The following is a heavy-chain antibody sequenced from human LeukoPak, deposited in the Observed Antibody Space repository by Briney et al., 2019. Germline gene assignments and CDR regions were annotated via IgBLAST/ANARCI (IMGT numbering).Heavy chain of an antibody. D-gene: IGHD2-15*01. Sequence: SETLSLTCTVSGGSISSYYWSWIRQPAGKGLEWIGRIYTSGSTNYNPSLKSRVTMSVDTSKNQFSLKLSSVTAADTAVYYCARHFLGSPAGVDWFDPWGQGTLVTVSS. CDR2: IYTSGST. J-gene: IGHJ5*02. CDR3: ARHFLGSPAGVDWFDP. V-gene: IGHV4-4*07. CDR1: GGSISSYY.